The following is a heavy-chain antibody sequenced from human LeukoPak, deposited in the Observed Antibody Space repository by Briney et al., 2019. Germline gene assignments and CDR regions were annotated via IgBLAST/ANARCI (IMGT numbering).Heavy chain of an antibody. V-gene: IGHV4-34*01. D-gene: IGHD3-10*01. Sequence: PSETLSLTCTVYGGSFSGYYWSWIRQPPGKGLEWIGEINHSGSTNYNPSLKSRVTISVDTSKNQFSLKLSSVTAADTAVYYCARMSYGSGDNWFDPWGQGTLVTVSS. CDR1: GGSFSGYY. J-gene: IGHJ5*02. CDR2: INHSGST. CDR3: ARMSYGSGDNWFDP.